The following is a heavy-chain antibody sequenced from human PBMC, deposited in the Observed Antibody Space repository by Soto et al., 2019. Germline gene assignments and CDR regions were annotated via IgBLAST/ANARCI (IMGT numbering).Heavy chain of an antibody. CDR1: GFTFSSYG. J-gene: IGHJ6*02. CDR3: AKDLIPLVVAATLGYYYYGMDV. Sequence: GGSLRLSCAASGFTFSSYGMHWVRQAPGKGLEWVAVISYDGSNKYYADSVKGRFTISRDNSKNTLYLQMNSLRAEDTAVYYCAKDLIPLVVAATLGYYYYGMDVWGQGTTVTVSS. CDR2: ISYDGSNK. V-gene: IGHV3-30*18. D-gene: IGHD2-15*01.